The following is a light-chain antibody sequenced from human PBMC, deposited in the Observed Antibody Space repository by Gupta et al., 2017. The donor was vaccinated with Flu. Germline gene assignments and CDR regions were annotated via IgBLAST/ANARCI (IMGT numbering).Light chain of an antibody. Sequence: QSVLTQPPSASGTPGQRVSISCSGSSSNIGSNTVSWYQQLPGTAPKRRCYSSTQRPSGVPDRFSGSRSGTAASLEITGLQSEDEADDYCAEWDDRLSGPVFGGGTKLTVL. CDR2: SST. J-gene: IGLJ2*01. CDR3: AEWDDRLSGPV. V-gene: IGLV1-44*01. CDR1: SSNIGSNT.